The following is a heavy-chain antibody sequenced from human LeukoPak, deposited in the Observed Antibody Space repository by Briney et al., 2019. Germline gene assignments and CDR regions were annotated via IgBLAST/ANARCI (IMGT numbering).Heavy chain of an antibody. Sequence: SETLSLTCTVSGGSISSYYWSWIRQPPGKGLEWIGCIYYSGSTNYNPSLKSRVTISVDTSKNQFSLKLSSVTAADTAVYYCAREDCSGGSCSFDPWGQGTLVTVSS. D-gene: IGHD2-15*01. CDR3: AREDCSGGSCSFDP. V-gene: IGHV4-59*01. J-gene: IGHJ5*02. CDR1: GGSISSYY. CDR2: IYYSGST.